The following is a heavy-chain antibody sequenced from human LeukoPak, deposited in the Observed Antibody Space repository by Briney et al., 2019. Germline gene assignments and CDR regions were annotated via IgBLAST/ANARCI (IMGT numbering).Heavy chain of an antibody. J-gene: IGHJ6*02. D-gene: IGHD6-13*01. Sequence: GGSLRLSCAASGFTFSSYGMHWVRQAPGKGLEWVAVIWYDGSNKYYADSVKGRFTISRDNSKNTLYLQMNSLRAEDTAVYYCARDDGLYSSSWYNYGMDVWGQGTTVTVSS. CDR2: IWYDGSNK. CDR1: GFTFSSYG. V-gene: IGHV3-33*01. CDR3: ARDDGLYSSSWYNYGMDV.